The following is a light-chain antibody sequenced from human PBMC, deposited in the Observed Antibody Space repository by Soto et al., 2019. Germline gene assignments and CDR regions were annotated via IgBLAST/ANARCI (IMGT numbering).Light chain of an antibody. CDR2: DVS. CDR3: NSYTSSSTLV. CDR1: SSDVGGYGY. Sequence: QSALTQPASVSGSPGQSITLSCTGTSSDVGGYGYVSWYQHHPGKAPKLMIYDVSNRPLGVSNRFSGSKSGNTASLTISGLQAEDEADYYCNSYTSSSTLVFGGGTQLTVL. V-gene: IGLV2-14*03. J-gene: IGLJ7*01.